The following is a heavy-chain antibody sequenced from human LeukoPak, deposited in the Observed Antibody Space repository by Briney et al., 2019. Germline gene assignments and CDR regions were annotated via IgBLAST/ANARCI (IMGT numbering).Heavy chain of an antibody. J-gene: IGHJ5*02. CDR1: GYTFTSYG. CDR3: ARDYSGSCLKKVDWFDP. Sequence: ASVKVSCKASGYTFTSYGISWVRQAPGQGLEWMGWISAYNGNTNYAQKLQGRVTVTTDTSTSTAYMELRSLRSDDTAVYYCARDYSGSCLKKVDWFDPWGQGTLVTVSS. D-gene: IGHD1-26*01. CDR2: ISAYNGNT. V-gene: IGHV1-18*01.